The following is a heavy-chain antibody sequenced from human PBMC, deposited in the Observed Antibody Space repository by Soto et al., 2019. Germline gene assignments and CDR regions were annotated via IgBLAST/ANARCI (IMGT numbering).Heavy chain of an antibody. Sequence: QVQLVQSGAEVKKPGSSVKVSCKASGGTFSSYAIXWVRQAPGQGLEWMGGIIPISDTTNYAQKFQGRVTITADESTSTAYMELSSLRSEDTAVYYCARSQGSSTSLEIYYYYYYGMDVWGQGTTVTVSS. V-gene: IGHV1-69*01. D-gene: IGHD2-2*01. CDR2: IIPISDTT. J-gene: IGHJ6*02. CDR3: ARSQGSSTSLEIYYYYYYGMDV. CDR1: GGTFSSYA.